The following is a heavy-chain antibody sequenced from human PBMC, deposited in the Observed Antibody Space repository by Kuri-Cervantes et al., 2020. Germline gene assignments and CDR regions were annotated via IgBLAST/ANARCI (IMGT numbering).Heavy chain of an antibody. V-gene: IGHV2-5*02. D-gene: IGHD6-6*01. CDR1: GFSLSTSGVG. J-gene: IGHJ3*02. Sequence: SGPTLVKPTQTLTLTCTFSGFSLSTSGVGVGWIRQPPGKALEWLTLIYWDDDKRYSPSLKSRLTITKDTSKNQVVLTMTNMDPVDTATYYCARRRLYSSSSGGAFDIWGQGTMVTVSS. CDR2: IYWDDDK. CDR3: ARRRLYSSSSGGAFDI.